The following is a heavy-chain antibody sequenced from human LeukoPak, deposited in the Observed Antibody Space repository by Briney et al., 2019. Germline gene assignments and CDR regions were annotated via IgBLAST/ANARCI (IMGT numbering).Heavy chain of an antibody. CDR1: GYTFTGYY. V-gene: IGHV1-2*02. CDR3: ARGKVVVVAATDPDFDY. D-gene: IGHD2-15*01. Sequence: ASVKVSCKASGYTFTGYYMHWVRQAPGQGLEWMGWINPNSGGTNYAQKLQGRVTMTRDTSISTAYMELSRLRSDDTAVYYCARGKVVVVAATDPDFDYWGQGTLVTVSS. CDR2: INPNSGGT. J-gene: IGHJ4*02.